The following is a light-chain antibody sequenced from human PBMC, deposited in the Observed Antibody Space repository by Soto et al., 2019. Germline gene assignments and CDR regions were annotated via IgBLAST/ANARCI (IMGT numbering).Light chain of an antibody. Sequence: DIVMTQSPLSLPVTLGQPASISCRSSQSLVYSDGNTYLSWFQQRPGQSPRRLIYKVSNRDSGVPDRFSGSGSGTDFTLKISRVEADDVGVYYCMQGTHWPPVTFGQGTKVEIK. J-gene: IGKJ1*01. CDR3: MQGTHWPPVT. V-gene: IGKV2-30*01. CDR2: KVS. CDR1: QSLVYSDGNTY.